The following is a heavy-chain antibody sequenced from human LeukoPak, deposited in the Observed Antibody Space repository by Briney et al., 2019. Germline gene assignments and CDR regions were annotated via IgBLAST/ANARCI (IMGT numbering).Heavy chain of an antibody. D-gene: IGHD5-12*01. V-gene: IGHV4-61*02. CDR2: IYTSGST. J-gene: IGHJ3*02. CDR3: ARDISSGYDGSDTFDI. CDR1: GGSISSGSYY. Sequence: SETLSLTCTVSGGSISSGSYYWSWIRQPAGKGLEWIGRIYTSGSTNYNPSLKSRVTISVDTSKNQFSLKLSSVTAADTAVYYCARDISSGYDGSDTFDIWGQGTMVTVPS.